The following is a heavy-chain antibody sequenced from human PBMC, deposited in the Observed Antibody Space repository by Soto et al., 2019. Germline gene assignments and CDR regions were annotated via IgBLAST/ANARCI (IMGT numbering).Heavy chain of an antibody. V-gene: IGHV4-39*01. Sequence: SETLSLTCTVSGGSISSSSYYWGWIRQPPGKGLEWIGSIYYSGSTYYNPSLKSRVTISVDTSKNQFSLKLSSVTAADTAVYYFARRYCDWLSIPPYYFDYSGQGTLVTVS. CDR1: GGSISSSSYY. CDR2: IYYSGST. D-gene: IGHD3-9*01. CDR3: ARRYCDWLSIPPYYFDY. J-gene: IGHJ4*02.